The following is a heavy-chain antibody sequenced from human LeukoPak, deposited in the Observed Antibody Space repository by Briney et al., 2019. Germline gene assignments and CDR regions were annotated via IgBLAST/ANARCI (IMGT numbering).Heavy chain of an antibody. V-gene: IGHV3-11*04. CDR1: GFTFSDYY. CDR2: ISSSGSTI. CDR3: ASRAAAHWYFDL. J-gene: IGHJ2*01. D-gene: IGHD6-13*01. Sequence: GGSLRLSCAASGFTFSDYYMGWIRQAPGKGLEWVSYISSSGSTIYYADSVKGRFTISRDNAKNSLYLQMNSLRAEDTAVYYCASRAAAHWYFDLWGRGTLVTVSS.